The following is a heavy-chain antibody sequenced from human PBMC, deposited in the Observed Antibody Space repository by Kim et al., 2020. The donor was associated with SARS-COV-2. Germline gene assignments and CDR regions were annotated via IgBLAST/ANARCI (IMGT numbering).Heavy chain of an antibody. D-gene: IGHD3-22*01. V-gene: IGHV3-48*03. Sequence: DSVKGRFTISRDSAKNSLYLQMSGLRVEDTAIYYCARDSGYYESFPEAFDIWGQGTMVTVSS. J-gene: IGHJ3*02. CDR3: ARDSGYYESFPEAFDI.